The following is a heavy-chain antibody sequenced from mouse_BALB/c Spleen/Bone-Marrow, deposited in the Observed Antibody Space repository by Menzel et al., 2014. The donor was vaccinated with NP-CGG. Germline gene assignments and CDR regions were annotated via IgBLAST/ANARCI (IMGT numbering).Heavy chain of an antibody. Sequence: EVKLVDSGGGLVQPGGSRKLSCAASGFTFSDYGMAWVRQAPGKGPEWVAFISNLAYSIYYADTVTGRFTISRENAKNTLYLEMSSLRSEDTAMYYCATIYYGNSYAMDYWGQGTPVTVSS. CDR2: ISNLAYSI. J-gene: IGHJ4*01. V-gene: IGHV5-15*02. CDR3: ATIYYGNSYAMDY. D-gene: IGHD2-1*01. CDR1: GFTFSDYG.